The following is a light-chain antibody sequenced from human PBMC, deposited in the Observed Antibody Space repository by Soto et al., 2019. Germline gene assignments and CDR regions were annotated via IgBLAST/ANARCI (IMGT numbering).Light chain of an antibody. CDR2: SNN. CDR1: SSNIGSNT. Sequence: QPVLTQPPSASGTPGQRVTISCSGSSSNIGSNTVNWYQQLPGTAPKLLIYSNNQRPSGVPVRFSGSKSGTSASLAISGPQSEDEADYYCAAWDDSLNGVVFGGGTKLTVL. J-gene: IGLJ2*01. V-gene: IGLV1-44*01. CDR3: AAWDDSLNGVV.